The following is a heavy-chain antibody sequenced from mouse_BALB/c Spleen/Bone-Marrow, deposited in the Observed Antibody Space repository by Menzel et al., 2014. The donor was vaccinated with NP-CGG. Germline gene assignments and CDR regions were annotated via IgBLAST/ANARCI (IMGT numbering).Heavy chain of an antibody. CDR2: IRSKSHNYAT. V-gene: IGHV10-1*02. CDR1: GFTFNTYA. D-gene: IGHD1-2*01. CDR3: FMQYYGYARNAMDN. J-gene: IGHJ4*01. Sequence: EVHLVESGGGLVQPKGSLKLSCAASGFTFNTYAMNWVRQAPGKGLEWVARIRSKSHNYATYYADSVKDRFTISRDDSRTSPYLEMNSLQTDDTARYFSFMQYYGYARNAMDNGAQGTSVTVSS.